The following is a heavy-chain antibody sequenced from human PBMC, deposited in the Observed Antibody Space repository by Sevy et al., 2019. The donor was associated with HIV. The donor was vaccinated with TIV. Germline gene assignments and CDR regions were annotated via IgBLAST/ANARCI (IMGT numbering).Heavy chain of an antibody. CDR3: AKDFAEYCSGGSCSAFDY. D-gene: IGHD2-15*01. V-gene: IGHV3-30*02. CDR1: GFTFSSYG. Sequence: GGYLRLSCAASGFTFSSYGMHWVRQAPGKGLEWVAFIRYDGSNKYYADTVKGRFTISRDNSKNTLYLQMNSLRAEDTAVYYCAKDFAEYCSGGSCSAFDYWGQGTLVTVSS. J-gene: IGHJ4*02. CDR2: IRYDGSNK.